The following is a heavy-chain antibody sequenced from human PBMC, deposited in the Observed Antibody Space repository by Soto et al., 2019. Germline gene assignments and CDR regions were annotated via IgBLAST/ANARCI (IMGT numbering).Heavy chain of an antibody. V-gene: IGHV1-69*02. Sequence: QVQLVQSGAEVKKPGSSVKVSCKASGGTFSSYTISWVRQAPGQGLEWMGRIIPILGIANYAQKFQGRDAITADKSTSTAHMEVSSLRSEDTVVYYCARGDASALPYYVDYWGQGTLVTVSS. J-gene: IGHJ4*02. CDR2: IIPILGIA. CDR3: ARGDASALPYYVDY. CDR1: GGTFSSYT. D-gene: IGHD2-15*01.